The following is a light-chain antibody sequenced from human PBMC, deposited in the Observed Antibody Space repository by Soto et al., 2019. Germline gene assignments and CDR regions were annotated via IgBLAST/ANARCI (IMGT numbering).Light chain of an antibody. J-gene: IGLJ1*01. Sequence: SVLNQPASVSGSPGRSITISCTGTSSDVGGYNYVSWYQQHPGKAPKLMIYDVSNRPSGVSNRFSGSKSGNTASLTISGLQAEDEADYYCSSYTSSSTLVFGTGTKVT. CDR2: DVS. V-gene: IGLV2-14*01. CDR3: SSYTSSSTLV. CDR1: SSDVGGYNY.